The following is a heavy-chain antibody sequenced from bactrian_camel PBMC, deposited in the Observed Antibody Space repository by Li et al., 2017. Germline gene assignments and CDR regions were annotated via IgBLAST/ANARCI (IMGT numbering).Heavy chain of an antibody. Sequence: DVQLVESGGGSVQAGGSLILSCAASGLTFSGFPMYWVRQAPGKEREGVAAIAPATGTTFYSDSVKGRFTISHVNANNTLHLQMNSLKPEDTAVYYCAADLGWCGSAPLQREFRNWGQGTQVTVS. D-gene: IGHD6*01. CDR3: AADLGWCGSAPLQREFRN. CDR1: GLTFSGFP. V-gene: IGHV3S31*01. CDR2: IAPATGTT. J-gene: IGHJ4*01.